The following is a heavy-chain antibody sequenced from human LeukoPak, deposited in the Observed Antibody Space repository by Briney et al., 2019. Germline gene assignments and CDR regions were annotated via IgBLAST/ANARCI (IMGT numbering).Heavy chain of an antibody. CDR1: GGSISSDDYY. CDR2: TYYSRST. V-gene: IGHV4-30-4*01. CDR3: ARFYYGAVKYSYFDS. Sequence: PSQTLSLTCTVSGGSISSDDYYWSWIRQPPGKGLVWIGYTYYSRSTYYNPSLKSRVSISGDTSKNQFSLQLNSVTAADTAVYYCARFYYGAVKYSYFDSWGQGTLVIVSS. J-gene: IGHJ4*02. D-gene: IGHD3-10*01.